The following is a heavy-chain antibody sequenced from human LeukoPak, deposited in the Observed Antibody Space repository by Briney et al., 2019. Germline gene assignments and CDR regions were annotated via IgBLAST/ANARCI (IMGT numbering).Heavy chain of an antibody. Sequence: GGSLRLSCAASGFTSSSYSMNWVRQAPGKGLEWVSYISSSSSTIYYADSVKGRFTISRDNTRNSLFLQMNSLRAEDTAVYYCARDMDKLGDYYGMDVWGQGTTVIVSS. CDR3: ARDMDKLGDYYGMDV. V-gene: IGHV3-48*04. CDR2: ISSSSSTI. J-gene: IGHJ6*02. CDR1: GFTSSSYS. D-gene: IGHD3-16*01.